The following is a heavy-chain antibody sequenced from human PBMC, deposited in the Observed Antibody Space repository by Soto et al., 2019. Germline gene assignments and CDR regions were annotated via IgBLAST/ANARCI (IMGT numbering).Heavy chain of an antibody. J-gene: IGHJ3*02. Sequence: GESLKISCKGSGYSFTSYWLGWVRQMPGKGLEWMGIIYPGDSDTRYSPSFQGQVTISADKSISTTYLQWSSLKASDTAMYYCATRNPQADSSGYFPDAFDIWGQGTMVTVSS. D-gene: IGHD3-22*01. CDR3: ATRNPQADSSGYFPDAFDI. CDR2: IYPGDSDT. CDR1: GYSFTSYW. V-gene: IGHV5-51*01.